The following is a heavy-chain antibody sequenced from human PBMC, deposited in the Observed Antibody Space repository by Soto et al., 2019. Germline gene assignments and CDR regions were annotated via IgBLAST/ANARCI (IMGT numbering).Heavy chain of an antibody. Sequence: QLQLQESGPGLVKPSETLSLTCTVSGGSISSSSYYWGWIRQPPGKGLEWIGSIYYSGSTYYNPSLKSRVTISVDTSKNQFSLKLSSVTAADTAVYYCARQALQWLVLGNWFDPWGQGTLVTVSS. CDR2: IYYSGST. V-gene: IGHV4-39*01. CDR3: ARQALQWLVLGNWFDP. CDR1: GGSISSSSYY. J-gene: IGHJ5*02. D-gene: IGHD6-19*01.